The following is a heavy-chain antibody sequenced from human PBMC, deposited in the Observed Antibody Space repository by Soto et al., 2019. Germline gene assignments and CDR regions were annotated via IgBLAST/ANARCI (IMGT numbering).Heavy chain of an antibody. Sequence: DVQLLESGGGLCQPGGSRRLSCAPSGFTFRGFIMDWVRQAPGKGLEWVSEINPRGDVTNYAESVKGRFTVSRDNSRNSLYLQLSSLRVDDTAVYYCAKRLWAVGGPFHYWGQGTLVTVSS. CDR2: INPRGDVT. D-gene: IGHD2-15*01. V-gene: IGHV3-23*01. CDR1: GFTFRGFI. CDR3: AKRLWAVGGPFHY. J-gene: IGHJ4*02.